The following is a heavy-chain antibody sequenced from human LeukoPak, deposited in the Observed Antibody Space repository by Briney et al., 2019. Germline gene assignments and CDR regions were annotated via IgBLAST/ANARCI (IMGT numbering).Heavy chain of an antibody. CDR3: ARDGYSYGYAHFFDY. V-gene: IGHV1-46*03. Sequence: ASVKVSCKASGYTFTSYYMHWVRQAPGQGLEWMGIINPSGGSTSYAQKFQGRVTRTRDTSTSTVYMELSSLRSEDTAVYYCARDGYSYGYAHFFDYWGQGTLVTVSS. CDR1: GYTFTSYY. CDR2: INPSGGST. J-gene: IGHJ4*02. D-gene: IGHD5-18*01.